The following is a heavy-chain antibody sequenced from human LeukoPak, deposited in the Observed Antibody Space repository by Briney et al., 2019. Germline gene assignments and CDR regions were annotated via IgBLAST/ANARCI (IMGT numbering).Heavy chain of an antibody. V-gene: IGHV4-59*08. CDR1: GGSITSYY. Sequence: SETLSLTCTVSGGSITSYYWSWIRQPPGKGLEWLGYIYFTGSTNYSPSLKSRVTMSVDTSKDHFYLNLSSVTAADMAVYYCARLGYHGYGDRNFFDIWGRGTMVTVSS. J-gene: IGHJ3*02. CDR3: ARLGYHGYGDRNFFDI. D-gene: IGHD2-21*02. CDR2: IYFTGST.